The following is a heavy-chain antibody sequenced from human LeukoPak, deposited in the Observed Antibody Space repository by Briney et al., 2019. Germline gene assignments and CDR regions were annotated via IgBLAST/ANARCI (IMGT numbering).Heavy chain of an antibody. CDR2: IYYSGST. Sequence: PSETLSLTCTVSGGSISSYYWSWIRQPPGKGLEWIGYIYYSGSTNYNPSLKSRVTISVGTSKNQFSLKLSSVTAADTAVYYCARDMPPLPGYSPLDYWGQGTLVTVSS. CDR3: ARDMPPLPGYSPLDY. D-gene: IGHD3-9*01. CDR1: GGSISSYY. V-gene: IGHV4-59*01. J-gene: IGHJ4*02.